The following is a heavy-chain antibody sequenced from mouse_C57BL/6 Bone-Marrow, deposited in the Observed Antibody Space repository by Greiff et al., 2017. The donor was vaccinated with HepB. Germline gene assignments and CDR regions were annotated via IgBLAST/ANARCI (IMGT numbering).Heavy chain of an antibody. CDR2: IYPGGGYT. CDR3: ARRSPYYCGSSYGY. J-gene: IGHJ2*01. Sequence: VKLQESGAELVRPGTSVKMSCKASGYTFTNYWIGWAKQRPGHGLEWIGDIYPGGGYTNYNEKFKGKATLTADKSSSTAYMQFSSLTSEDSAIYYCARRSPYYCGSSYGYWGQGTTLTVSS. CDR1: GYTFTNYW. V-gene: IGHV1-63*01. D-gene: IGHD1-1*01.